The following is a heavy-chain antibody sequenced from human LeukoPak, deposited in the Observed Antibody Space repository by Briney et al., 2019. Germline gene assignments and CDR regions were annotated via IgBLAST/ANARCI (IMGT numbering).Heavy chain of an antibody. V-gene: IGHV4-39*07. CDR2: IYYSGST. J-gene: IGHJ6*03. CDR3: AREAHYYYYYMDV. CDR1: GGSISSSSYY. Sequence: PSETLSLTCTVSGGSISSSSYYWGWIRQPPGKGLEWIGSIYYSGSTYYNPSLKSRVTISVDTSKNQFSLKLSSVTAADTAVYYCAREAHYYYYYMDVWGKGTTVTVSS.